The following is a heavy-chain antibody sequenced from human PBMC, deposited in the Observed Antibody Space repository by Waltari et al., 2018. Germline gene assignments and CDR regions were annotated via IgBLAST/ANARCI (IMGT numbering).Heavy chain of an antibody. CDR2: IYNFGNT. CDR1: GGSISSCSYY. Sequence: QLQLQESGPGLVKPSETLSLTCNVSGGSISSCSYYWGWVRQPPGKRLEWIGSIYNFGNTFYHPSLSSRVTISMDTPNNQFSLKLSSVTAADTAVYYCARPSRGIQPFDYWGPGTLVTVSS. CDR3: ARPSRGIQPFDY. V-gene: IGHV4-39*01. D-gene: IGHD3-10*01. J-gene: IGHJ4*02.